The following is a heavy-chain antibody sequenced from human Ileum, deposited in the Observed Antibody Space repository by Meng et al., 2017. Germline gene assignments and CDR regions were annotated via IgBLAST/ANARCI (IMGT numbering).Heavy chain of an antibody. D-gene: IGHD3-9*01. V-gene: IGHV4-59*01. CDR2: IYNSGST. CDR1: GGSMSSFY. J-gene: IGHJ4*02. CDR3: ARGLPAGYIP. Sequence: SETLSLTCTVLGGSMSSFYWSWIRQPPGKGLEWIGYIYNSGSTNYNPSLESRVTISVDTSRNQFSLRLRSVSDADTAVYYCARGLPAGYIPWGQGTRVTVAS.